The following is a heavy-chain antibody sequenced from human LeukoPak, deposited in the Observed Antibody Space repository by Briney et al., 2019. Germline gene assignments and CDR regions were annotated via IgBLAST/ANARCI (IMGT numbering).Heavy chain of an antibody. Sequence: GGSLRLSCAASGFTFSSYGMHWVRQAPGKGLEWVAVISYDGSNKYYADSVKGRFTISRDNSKNTLYLQMNSLRAEDTAVYYCAKDLDYGDFLQAFGIWGQGTMVTVSS. CDR3: AKDLDYGDFLQAFGI. V-gene: IGHV3-30*18. J-gene: IGHJ3*02. D-gene: IGHD4-17*01. CDR1: GFTFSSYG. CDR2: ISYDGSNK.